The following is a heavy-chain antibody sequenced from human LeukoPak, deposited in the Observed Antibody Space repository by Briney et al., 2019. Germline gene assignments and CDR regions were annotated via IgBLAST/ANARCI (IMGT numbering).Heavy chain of an antibody. CDR3: ARGPQCSGGSCYSDWFDP. Sequence: SETLSLTCTVSRYSISSGYYWGWIRQPPGKGLEWIGSISHSGSTYYNPSLKSRVTISVDTSKNQFSLKLSSVTAADTAVYYCARGPQCSGGSCYSDWFDPWGQGTLVTVSS. V-gene: IGHV4-38-2*02. CDR2: ISHSGST. CDR1: RYSISSGYY. J-gene: IGHJ5*02. D-gene: IGHD2-15*01.